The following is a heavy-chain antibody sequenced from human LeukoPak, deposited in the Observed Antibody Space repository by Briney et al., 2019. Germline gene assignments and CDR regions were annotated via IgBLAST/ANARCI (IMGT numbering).Heavy chain of an antibody. J-gene: IGHJ4*02. CDR1: GFTFSSYA. CDR2: ISYDGSNK. CDR3: ARDLGGYSYGSHFDY. Sequence: GGSLRLSCAASGFTFSSYAMHWVRQAPGKGLEWVALISYDGSNKYYADSVKGRFTISRDNSKNTLYLQMNSLRDEDTAVYYCARDLGGYSYGSHFDYWGQGTLVTVSS. V-gene: IGHV3-30*01. D-gene: IGHD5-18*01.